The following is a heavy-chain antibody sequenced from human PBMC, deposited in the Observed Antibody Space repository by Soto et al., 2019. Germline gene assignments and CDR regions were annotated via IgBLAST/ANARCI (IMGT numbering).Heavy chain of an antibody. V-gene: IGHV1-69*01. CDR1: GGTFSSHA. D-gene: IGHD4-17*01. CDR3: ATDDTVLVGADSAFDI. CDR2: IVPIFGTA. Sequence: QVQLVQSGAEVKKPGSSVKVSCKASGGTFSSHAFSWVRQAPGQGLEWMGGIVPIFGTANYAQKFQGRVTITADESTSTAYMDLTSLRSEDTAVYYCATDDTVLVGADSAFDIWGQGTMVTVSS. J-gene: IGHJ3*02.